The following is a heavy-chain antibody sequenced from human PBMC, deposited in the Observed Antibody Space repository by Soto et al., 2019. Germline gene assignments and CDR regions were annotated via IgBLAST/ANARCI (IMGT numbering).Heavy chain of an antibody. V-gene: IGHV3-30*18. CDR2: ISYDGSNK. D-gene: IGHD1-26*01. J-gene: IGHJ6*02. CDR1: GFTFSSYG. CDR3: AKDFRVGTYGYYYGMDV. Sequence: SLRLSCAASGFTFSSYGMHWVRQAPGKGLEWVAVISYDGSNKYYADSVKGRFTISRDNSKNTLYLQMNSLRAEDTAVYYCAKDFRVGTYGYYYGMDVWGQGTTVTVSS.